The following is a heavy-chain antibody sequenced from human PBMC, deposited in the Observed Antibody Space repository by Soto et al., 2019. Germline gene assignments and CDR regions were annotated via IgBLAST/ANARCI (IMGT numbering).Heavy chain of an antibody. CDR3: VKVGWLDF. J-gene: IGHJ5*01. V-gene: IGHV3-23*01. CDR1: GFSFSNFE. CDR2: ISVDSSRT. Sequence: GGPMRLSSAASGFSFSNFEMRWVRKTKGKGLEWVSFISVDSSRTYYADAVKGRFTISRDNSRYTLYLQMNSLTADDTAVYACVKVGWLDFWGQGTLVTVSS. D-gene: IGHD3-16*01.